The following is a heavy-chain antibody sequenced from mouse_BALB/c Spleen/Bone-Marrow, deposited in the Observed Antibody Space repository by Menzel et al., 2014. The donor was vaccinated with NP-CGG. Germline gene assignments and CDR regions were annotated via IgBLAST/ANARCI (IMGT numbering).Heavy chain of an antibody. V-gene: IGHV6-6*02. Sequence: EVKVVESGGGLLQPGGSMKLSCVASGFTFSNYWMNWVRQFPEKGLEWVAEIRLKSNNYETHLAESVKGSFTISRDDSKSSVYLQMNNLRAEGTRIFYCTTGFAYWGQGTLVTVSA. CDR1: GFTFSNYW. CDR3: TTGFAY. CDR2: IRLKSNNYET. J-gene: IGHJ3*01.